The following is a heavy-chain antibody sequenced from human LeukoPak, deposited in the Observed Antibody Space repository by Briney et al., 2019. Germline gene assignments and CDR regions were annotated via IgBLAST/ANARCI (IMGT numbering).Heavy chain of an antibody. Sequence: GRSLRLSCAASGFTVSNAWMSWVRQAPGKGLEWVGRIKSKADGETTDFPAPVRGRFTLSRDDSKNTLYMQMNSLKIEDTAVYYCSTSGSVGATRANYWGQGTLVTVSP. J-gene: IGHJ4*02. D-gene: IGHD1-26*01. CDR1: GFTVSNAW. CDR2: IKSKADGETT. CDR3: STSGSVGATRANY. V-gene: IGHV3-15*01.